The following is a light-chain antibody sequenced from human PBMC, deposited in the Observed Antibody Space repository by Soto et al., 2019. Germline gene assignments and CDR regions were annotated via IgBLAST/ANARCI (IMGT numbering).Light chain of an antibody. CDR2: QAS. CDR1: QSTSSY. Sequence: DIKMNHSPSTLSASVGDRVTITCRASQSTSSYLAWYQQKPGKAPKLLIYQASSLENGVPSRFSGSGSGTEFSLTISSLQPDDFATYYCQQYSSHSTFGQGAKVDI. CDR3: QQYSSHST. V-gene: IGKV1-5*03. J-gene: IGKJ1*01.